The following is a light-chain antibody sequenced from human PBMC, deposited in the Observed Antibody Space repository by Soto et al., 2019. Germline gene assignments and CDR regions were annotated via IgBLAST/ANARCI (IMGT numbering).Light chain of an antibody. Sequence: DIQMTQSHSTLSASLGDRFTITCLASQSISGWLAWYQQKPGKAPKLLIYDASILESGVPSRFSGSGSGTEFTLTISSLQPDDFATYYCQQYSSYSWTFGQGTKVDIK. CDR1: QSISGW. V-gene: IGKV1-5*01. CDR3: QQYSSYSWT. J-gene: IGKJ1*01. CDR2: DAS.